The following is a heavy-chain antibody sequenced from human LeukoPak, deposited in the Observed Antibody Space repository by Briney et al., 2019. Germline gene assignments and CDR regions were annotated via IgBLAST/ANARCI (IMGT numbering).Heavy chain of an antibody. CDR2: IYYSGST. Sequence: SETLSLTCTVSGGSISSSSYYWGWIRQPPGKGLEWIGSIYYSGSTYYNPSLKSRVTISVDTSKNQFSLKLSSVTAADTAVYYCARDLDYGDYPTFDYWGQGTLVTVSS. J-gene: IGHJ4*02. CDR1: GGSISSSSYY. D-gene: IGHD4-17*01. V-gene: IGHV4-39*07. CDR3: ARDLDYGDYPTFDY.